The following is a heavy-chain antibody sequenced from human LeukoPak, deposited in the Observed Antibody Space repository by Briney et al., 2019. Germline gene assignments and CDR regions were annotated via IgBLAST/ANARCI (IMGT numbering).Heavy chain of an antibody. J-gene: IGHJ5*02. CDR2: ISYEGGTQ. CDR3: AKEGTPQVSTWYDL. Sequence: GGSLRLSCAASGVTLSPYGMHWVRQAPGKGLEWVAVISYEGGTQHYADSVKGRFIISRDNPRNTLYLQTNILRTEDTAVYYCAKEGTPQVSTWYDLWGQGTQVIVSS. D-gene: IGHD3-10*01. V-gene: IGHV3-30*18. CDR1: GVTLSPYG.